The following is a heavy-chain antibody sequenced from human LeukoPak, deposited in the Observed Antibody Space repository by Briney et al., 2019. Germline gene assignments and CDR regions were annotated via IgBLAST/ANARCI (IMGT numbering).Heavy chain of an antibody. D-gene: IGHD3-16*01. CDR1: GFTVSSYY. V-gene: IGHV3-66*01. CDR2: IYSGGSA. CDR3: ARDLGRGYSNY. J-gene: IGHJ4*02. Sequence: PGGSLRLSCAASGFTVSSYYMSWVRQAPGKGLDWVSVIYSGGSAYYADSVKGRLTISRDNSKNTLYLQINSLRAEDTAVYYCARDLGRGYSNYWGQGTLVTVSS.